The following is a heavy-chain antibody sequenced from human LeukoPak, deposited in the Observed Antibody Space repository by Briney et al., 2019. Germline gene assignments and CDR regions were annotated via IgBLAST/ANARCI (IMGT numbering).Heavy chain of an antibody. CDR1: GYTFTGYF. D-gene: IGHD2-21*02. Sequence: ASVKVSCKASGYTFTGYFMHWVRQAPGQGLEWMGWINPNIGDASYAQKFQGRVTMTRDRSINTANMELSRLTSDDTAVYYCARMDLDGGDSIGFDSWGQGTLVTVSS. J-gene: IGHJ5*01. CDR2: INPNIGDA. V-gene: IGHV1-2*02. CDR3: ARMDLDGGDSIGFDS.